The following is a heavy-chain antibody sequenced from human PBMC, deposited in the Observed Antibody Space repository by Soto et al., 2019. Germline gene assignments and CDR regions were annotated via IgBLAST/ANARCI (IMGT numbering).Heavy chain of an antibody. V-gene: IGHV4-61*01. Sequence: QVQLQESGPGLVKPSETLSLTCTVSGGSVSSGSYYWSWIRQPPGKGLEWIGYIYYSGSTNYNPSLKSRVTISVDTSKNQFSLKLSSVTAADTAVYYGARGNWNYVDYGMDVWGQGTTVTVSS. CDR1: GGSVSSGSYY. J-gene: IGHJ6*02. CDR2: IYYSGST. D-gene: IGHD1-7*01. CDR3: ARGNWNYVDYGMDV.